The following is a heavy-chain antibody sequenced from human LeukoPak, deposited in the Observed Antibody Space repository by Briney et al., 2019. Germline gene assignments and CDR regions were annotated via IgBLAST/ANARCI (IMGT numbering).Heavy chain of an antibody. D-gene: IGHD3-10*01. V-gene: IGHV4-59*12. Sequence: SETLSLACTVSGGSLRPYYWTWIRQPPGKGLEWIGYMYYSGSTTYNPSLKSRVTISVDTSKKQLSLKLTSVTAADTAVYFCARVEYGSRMIGFDAWGQGTLVTVSS. CDR3: ARVEYGSRMIGFDA. CDR1: GGSLRPYY. J-gene: IGHJ5*02. CDR2: MYYSGST.